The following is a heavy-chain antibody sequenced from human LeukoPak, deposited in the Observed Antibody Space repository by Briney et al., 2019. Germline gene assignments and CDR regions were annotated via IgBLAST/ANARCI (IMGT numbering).Heavy chain of an antibody. CDR3: ARTSGFYYDDSSGYYLGY. V-gene: IGHV3-7*01. Sequence: GGSLRLSCAASGFTFSSYWMSWVRQAPGKGLEWVANIKQDGSEKYYVDSVKGRFTISRDNAKNSLYLQMNSLRAEDTAVYYCARTSGFYYDDSSGYYLGYWGQGTLVTVSS. CDR2: IKQDGSEK. J-gene: IGHJ4*02. CDR1: GFTFSSYW. D-gene: IGHD3-22*01.